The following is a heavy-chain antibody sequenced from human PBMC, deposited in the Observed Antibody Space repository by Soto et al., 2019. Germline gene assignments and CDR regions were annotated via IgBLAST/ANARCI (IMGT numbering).Heavy chain of an antibody. CDR2: ISFDGSKK. CDR3: ARGVFYYYGSSGYSPDY. CDR1: GFTSSSYV. Sequence: GGSLRLSCEGSGFTSSSYVMHWVRRAPGKGLEWVALISFDGSKKNYADSVKGRFTTSRDNSKNMMYLQMNSLRPEDTAVYYCARGVFYYYGSSGYSPDYWGQGTPVTVSS. V-gene: IGHV3-30-3*01. D-gene: IGHD3-22*01. J-gene: IGHJ4*02.